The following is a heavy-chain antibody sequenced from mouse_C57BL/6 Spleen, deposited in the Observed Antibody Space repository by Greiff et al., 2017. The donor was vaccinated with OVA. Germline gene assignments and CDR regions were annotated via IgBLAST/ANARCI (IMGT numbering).Heavy chain of an antibody. CDR2: ISYDGSN. Sequence: EVKLVESGPGLVKPSQSLSLTCSVTGYSITSGYYWNWIRQFPGNKLEWKGYISYDGSNNYNPSLKNRISITRDTSKNQFFLKLNSVTTEDTATYYCAREGYDYDGVAYWGQGTLVTVSA. J-gene: IGHJ3*01. CDR3: AREGYDYDGVAY. D-gene: IGHD2-4*01. V-gene: IGHV3-6*01. CDR1: GYSITSGYY.